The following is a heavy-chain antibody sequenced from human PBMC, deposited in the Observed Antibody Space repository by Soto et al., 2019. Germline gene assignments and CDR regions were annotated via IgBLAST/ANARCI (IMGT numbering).Heavy chain of an antibody. D-gene: IGHD5-12*01. CDR1: GDSISSYY. V-gene: IGHV4-59*01. CDR3: AQVPSGYDPNWFAP. CDR2: IHYTGST. J-gene: IGHJ5*02. Sequence: QVQLQESGPGLVKPSETLSLTCTVFGDSISSYYWSWIRQPPGNGLEWIGHIHYTGSTNYNPSLNSRVTISLDTSKNHFSLKLSSVTAADTAVYYCAQVPSGYDPNWFAPWGQGTLVTVSS.